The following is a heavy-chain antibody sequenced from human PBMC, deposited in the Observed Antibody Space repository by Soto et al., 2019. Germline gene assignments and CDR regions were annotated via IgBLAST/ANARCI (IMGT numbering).Heavy chain of an antibody. J-gene: IGHJ5*02. CDR2: SYYSGTT. V-gene: IGHV4-39*01. CDR3: MMRYNWNANYFDP. D-gene: IGHD1-20*01. CDR1: GASISVHSYY. Sequence: SETLSLTCTVSGASISVHSYYWTWILQPPGKGLEWIGSSYYSGTTYFNPSLNSRPTIAVDTSKNQFSLRLTSGTAADTAIYYCMMRYNWNANYFDPWGPGALVTVS.